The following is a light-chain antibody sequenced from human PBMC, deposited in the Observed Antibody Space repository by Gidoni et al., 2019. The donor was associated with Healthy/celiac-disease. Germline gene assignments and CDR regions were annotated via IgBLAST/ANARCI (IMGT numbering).Light chain of an antibody. CDR3: QQNNNWPPGT. J-gene: IGKJ1*01. CDR2: GAS. Sequence: DIVMTQSPATLSVSPGERATLSCRASQSVSSNLAWYRQKPGQAPRLLLCGASTRATGIPDRFSGSGSGTELTLTISSLQSEDFAVYYCQQNNNWPPGTFGQGSKVESK. V-gene: IGKV3-15*01. CDR1: QSVSSN.